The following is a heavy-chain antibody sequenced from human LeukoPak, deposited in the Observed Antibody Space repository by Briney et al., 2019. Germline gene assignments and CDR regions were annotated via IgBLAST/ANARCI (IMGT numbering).Heavy chain of an antibody. J-gene: IGHJ6*02. CDR3: ARDKVGYFNYYGMDV. V-gene: IGHV4-31*03. CDR1: GGSISSGGYY. Sequence: SETLSLTRTVSGGSISSGGYYWSWIRQHPGKGLEWIGYIYYSGSTYYNPSLKSRVTISVDTSKNQFSLKLSSVTAADTAVYYCARDKVGYFNYYGMDVWGQGTTVTVSS. CDR2: IYYSGST.